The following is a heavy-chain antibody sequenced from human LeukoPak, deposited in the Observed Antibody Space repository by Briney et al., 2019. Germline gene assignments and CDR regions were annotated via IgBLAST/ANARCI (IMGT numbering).Heavy chain of an antibody. CDR3: AKAVAGMDGNWFDP. CDR2: ISWDGGST. CDR1: GFTFSSYW. J-gene: IGHJ5*02. Sequence: GGSLRLSCAASGFTFSSYWMHWVRQAPGKGLEWVSLISWDGGSTYYADSVKGRFTISRDNSKNSLYLQMNSLRAEDTALYYCAKAVAGMDGNWFDPWGQGTLVTVSS. D-gene: IGHD6-19*01. V-gene: IGHV3-43D*03.